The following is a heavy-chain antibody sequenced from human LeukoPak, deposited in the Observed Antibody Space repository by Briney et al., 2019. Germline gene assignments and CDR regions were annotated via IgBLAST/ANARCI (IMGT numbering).Heavy chain of an antibody. CDR1: GGSISSGDYY. V-gene: IGHV4-30-4*01. Sequence: PSQTLSLTCTVSGGSISSGDYYWSWIRQPPGKGLEWIGYIYYSGSTYYNPSLKSRVTISVDTSKNQFSLKLSSVTAADTAVYYCARLDCSSTSCSPYYYYYNMDVWGKGTTVTVSS. D-gene: IGHD2-2*01. J-gene: IGHJ6*03. CDR2: IYYSGST. CDR3: ARLDCSSTSCSPYYYYYNMDV.